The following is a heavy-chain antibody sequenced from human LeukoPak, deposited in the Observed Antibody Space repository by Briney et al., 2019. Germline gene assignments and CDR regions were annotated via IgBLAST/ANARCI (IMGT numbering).Heavy chain of an antibody. CDR3: ARVVTMVRGVQVGDY. CDR1: GYTFTSYG. D-gene: IGHD3-10*01. J-gene: IGHJ4*02. CDR2: ISAYNGNT. V-gene: IGHV1-18*04. Sequence: SVKVSCKASGYTFTSYGISWVRQAPGQGLEWMGWISAYNGNTNYAQRLQGRVTMTTDTSTSTAYMELRSLRSDDTAVYYCARVVTMVRGVQVGDYWGQGTLVTVSS.